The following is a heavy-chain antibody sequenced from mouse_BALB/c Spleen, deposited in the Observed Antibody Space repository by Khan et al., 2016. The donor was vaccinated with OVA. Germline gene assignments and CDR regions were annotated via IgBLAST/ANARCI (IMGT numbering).Heavy chain of an antibody. CDR2: INTYIGEP. V-gene: IGHV9-3-1*01. Sequence: QIQLVQSGPELKKPGETVKISCKASGYTFTNYVMNWVKQAPGKGLKWMGWINTYIGEPIYSDDFKGRFALSLETSASTAYLQIKNLKNEDTATYVGARGNRDLDYWGQGTTLTVSS. J-gene: IGHJ2*01. CDR1: GYTFTNYV. CDR3: ARGNRDLDY. D-gene: IGHD2-1*01.